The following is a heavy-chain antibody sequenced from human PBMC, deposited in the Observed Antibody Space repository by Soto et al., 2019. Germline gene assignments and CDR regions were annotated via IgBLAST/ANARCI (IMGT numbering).Heavy chain of an antibody. D-gene: IGHD5-12*01. CDR3: AKRKTATHYYYYYGMDV. CDR2: ISYDGSNK. Sequence: GGSLRLSCAASGFTFSSYGMHWVRQAPGKGLEWVAVISYDGSNKYYADSVKGRFTISRDNSKNTLYLQMNSLRAEDTAVYYCAKRKTATHYYYYYGMDVWGQGTTVTVSS. V-gene: IGHV3-30*18. CDR1: GFTFSSYG. J-gene: IGHJ6*02.